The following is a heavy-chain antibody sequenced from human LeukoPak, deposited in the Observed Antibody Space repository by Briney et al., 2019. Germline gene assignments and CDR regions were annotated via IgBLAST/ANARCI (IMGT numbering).Heavy chain of an antibody. V-gene: IGHV4-34*01. D-gene: IGHD6-13*01. Sequence: SETLSLTCAVYGGSFSGYYWSWIRQPPGKGLEWIGEINHSGSTNYNPSLKSRVTISVDTSKNQFSLKLSSVTAADTAVYYCAGEAEAAAGRTFDYWGQGTLVTVSS. CDR2: INHSGST. CDR3: AGEAEAAAGRTFDY. CDR1: GGSFSGYY. J-gene: IGHJ4*02.